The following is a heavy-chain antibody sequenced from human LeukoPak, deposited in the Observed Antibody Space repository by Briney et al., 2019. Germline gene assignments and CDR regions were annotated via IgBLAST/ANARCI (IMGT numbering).Heavy chain of an antibody. Sequence: SGGSLRLSCAASGFTFDDYGMYWVRQAPGKGLEWVSAINWNGDTTGYADSVKGRFTISRDNAKNSLYLQMNSLRAEDTALYYCAKECNSMVRGIQCNWGQGTLVTVSS. CDR1: GFTFDDYG. CDR3: AKECNSMVRGIQCN. V-gene: IGHV3-20*04. CDR2: INWNGDTT. J-gene: IGHJ4*02. D-gene: IGHD3-10*01.